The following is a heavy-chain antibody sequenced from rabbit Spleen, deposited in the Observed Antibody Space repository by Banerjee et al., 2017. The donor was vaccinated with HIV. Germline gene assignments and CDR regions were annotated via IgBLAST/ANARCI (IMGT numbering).Heavy chain of an antibody. CDR2: MYAGSSGST. CDR1: GFSFSSTYD. Sequence: QQLVESGGGLVKPGASLTLTCKASGFSFSSTYDMCWVRQAPGKGLEWIACMYAGSSGSTYSATWAKGRFTISKTSSTTVTLQMSSLTVADTATYFCARDTGTSFSTYGMDLWGPGTLVTVS. CDR3: ARDTGTSFSTYGMDL. D-gene: IGHD8-1*01. J-gene: IGHJ6*01. V-gene: IGHV1S40*01.